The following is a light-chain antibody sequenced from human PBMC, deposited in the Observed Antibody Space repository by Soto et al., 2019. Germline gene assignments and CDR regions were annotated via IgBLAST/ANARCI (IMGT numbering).Light chain of an antibody. J-gene: IGLJ2*01. CDR1: SSDVGGYNY. CDR3: SSYSSSTAVL. CDR2: EVD. V-gene: IGLV2-14*01. Sequence: QSALTQPASVSGSPGQSITISCTGTSSDVGGYNYVCWYQQHPGKAPKLMIYEVDYRPSGVSNRFSGSKSGNTASLTISGLQAEDEADYYCSSYSSSTAVLFGRGTKLTVL.